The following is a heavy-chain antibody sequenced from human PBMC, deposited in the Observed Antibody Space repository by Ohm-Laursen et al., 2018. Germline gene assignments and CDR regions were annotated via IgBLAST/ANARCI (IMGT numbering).Heavy chain of an antibody. CDR1: GFTFDDYA. CDR2: ISWNSGSI. V-gene: IGHV3-9*01. J-gene: IGHJ5*02. CDR3: AKDGYCSSTSCYQSWFDP. Sequence: SLRLSCAASGFTFDDYAMHWVRQAPGKGLEWVSGISWNSGSIGYADSVKGRFTISRDNAKNSLYLQMNSLRAEDTALYYCAKDGYCSSTSCYQSWFDPWGQGTLVTVSS. D-gene: IGHD2-2*01.